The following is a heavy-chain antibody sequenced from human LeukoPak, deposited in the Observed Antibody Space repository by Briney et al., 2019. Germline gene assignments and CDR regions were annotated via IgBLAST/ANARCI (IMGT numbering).Heavy chain of an antibody. CDR2: IYYSGST. V-gene: IGHV4-59*01. CDR3: XXXXXXXXXXSSGYYAFDI. Sequence: SETLSLTCTVSGGSISSYYWSWIRQPPGKGLEWIGYIYYSGSTNYNPSLKSRVTISVDTSKNQFSLKLSSVTAADTAVYYCXXXXXXXXXXSSGYYAFDIWGQGTMVTVSS. J-gene: IGHJ3*02. D-gene: IGHD3-22*01. CDR1: GGSISSYY.